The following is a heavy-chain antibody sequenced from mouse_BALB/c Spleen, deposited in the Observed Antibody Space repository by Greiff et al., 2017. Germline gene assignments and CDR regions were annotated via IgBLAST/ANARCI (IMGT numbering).Heavy chain of an antibody. D-gene: IGHD6-2*01. J-gene: IGHJ1*01. Sequence: EVQGVESGGGLVQPGGSRKLSCAASGFTFSSFGMHWVRQAPEKGLEWVAYISSGSSTIYYADTVKGRFTISRDNPKNTLFLQMTSLRSEDTAMYYCARGGESFSYWYFDVWGAGTTVTVSS. V-gene: IGHV5-17*02. CDR1: GFTFSSFG. CDR3: ARGGESFSYWYFDV. CDR2: ISSGSSTI.